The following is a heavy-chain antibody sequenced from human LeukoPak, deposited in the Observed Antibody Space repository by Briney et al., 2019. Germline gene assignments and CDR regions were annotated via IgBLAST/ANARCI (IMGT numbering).Heavy chain of an antibody. D-gene: IGHD3-22*01. J-gene: IGHJ3*02. V-gene: IGHV1-18*04. CDR1: GYTFTSYG. CDR2: ISAYNGNT. Sequence: ASVKVSCKASGYTFTSYGISWVRQAPGQGLEWMGWISAYNGNTNYAQKLQGRVTMTTDTSTSTAYMELRSLRSNDTAVYYCARDYYYDSSGIVDAFDIWGQGTMVTVSS. CDR3: ARDYYYDSSGIVDAFDI.